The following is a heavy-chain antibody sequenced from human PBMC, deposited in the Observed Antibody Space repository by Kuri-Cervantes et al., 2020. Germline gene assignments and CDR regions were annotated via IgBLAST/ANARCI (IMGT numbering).Heavy chain of an antibody. CDR2: ISWNSGDI. V-gene: IGHV3-9*01. CDR3: AKAAQVGIVVAGTDFDH. Sequence: LSLTCAASGFTFDDYAMHWVRQVPGKGLEWVSGISWNSGDIGYADSVKGRFTISRDNAKNSLYLQMNSLRAEDTALYYCAKAAQVGIVVAGTDFDHWGQGTLVTVSS. J-gene: IGHJ4*02. D-gene: IGHD6-19*01. CDR1: GFTFDDYA.